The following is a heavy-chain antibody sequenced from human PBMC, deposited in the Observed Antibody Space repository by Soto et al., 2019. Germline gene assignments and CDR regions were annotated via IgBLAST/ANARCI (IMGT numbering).Heavy chain of an antibody. CDR3: ARVVLERRGADYYYGMDV. Sequence: QVQLVQSGAEVKKPGSSVKVSCKASGGTFSSYAISWVRQAPGQGLEWMGGIIPIFGTANYAQKFQGRVTITADESTSTAYMELSSLRSEDTAVYYCARVVLERRGADYYYGMDVWGQGTTVTVSS. V-gene: IGHV1-69*12. D-gene: IGHD1-1*01. CDR2: IIPIFGTA. CDR1: GGTFSSYA. J-gene: IGHJ6*02.